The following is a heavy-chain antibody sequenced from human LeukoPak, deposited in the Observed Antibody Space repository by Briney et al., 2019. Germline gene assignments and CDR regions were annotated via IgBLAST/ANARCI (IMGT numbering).Heavy chain of an antibody. CDR3: AKAPVTSCRGAFCYPFDY. CDR2: ISSSSSYI. CDR1: GFTLSNYN. Sequence: GGSLRLSCAASGFTLSNYNMNWVRQAPGKGLEWVSSISSSSSYIYYADSVKGRFTISRDNAKNSLYLQMNSLRVEDAGVYYCAKAPVTSCRGAFCYPFDYWGHGTLVTVSS. D-gene: IGHD2-21*01. V-gene: IGHV3-21*04. J-gene: IGHJ4*01.